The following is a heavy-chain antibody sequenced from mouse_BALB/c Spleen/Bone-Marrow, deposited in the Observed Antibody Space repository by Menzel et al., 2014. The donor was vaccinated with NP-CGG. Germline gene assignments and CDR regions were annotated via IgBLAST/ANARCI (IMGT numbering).Heavy chain of an antibody. V-gene: IGHV5-6-3*01. CDR1: GFTFSSYG. Sequence: EVQVVESGGGLVQPGGSLKLSCAASGFTFSSYGMSWVRQTPDKRLELVATINSNGGSTYYPDSVKGRFTISRDNAKNTLYLQMSSLKSGDTAMYYCARVWYFDYWGQGTSLTVSS. J-gene: IGHJ2*03. CDR2: INSNGGST. CDR3: ARVWYFDY.